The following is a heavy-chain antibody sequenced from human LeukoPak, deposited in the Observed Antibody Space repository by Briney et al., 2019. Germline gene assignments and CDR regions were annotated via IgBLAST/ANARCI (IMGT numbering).Heavy chain of an antibody. CDR1: GGPFSGYY. CDR3: ARGRDYVWGSYRYTQINWFDP. CDR2: INHSGST. Sequence: PSETLSLTCAVYGGPFSGYYWSWIRQPPGKGLEWIGEINHSGSTNYNPSLKSRVTISVDTSKNQFSLKLSSVTAADTAVYYCARGRDYVWGSYRYTQINWFDPWGQGTLVTVSS. V-gene: IGHV4-34*01. J-gene: IGHJ5*02. D-gene: IGHD3-16*02.